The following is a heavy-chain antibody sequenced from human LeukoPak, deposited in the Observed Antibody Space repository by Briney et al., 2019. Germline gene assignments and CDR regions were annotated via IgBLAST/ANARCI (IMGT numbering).Heavy chain of an antibody. V-gene: IGHV3-48*03. CDR1: GFTFSSYE. CDR2: ISSSGSTI. D-gene: IGHD6-13*01. Sequence: PGGSLRLSCAASGFTFSSYEMNWVRQAPGKGLEWVSYISSSGSTIYYADSVKGRFTISRDNAKNSLYLQMNSLRAEDTAVYYCARDGSSSLGPQSADVWGQGTTVTVSS. J-gene: IGHJ6*02. CDR3: ARDGSSSLGPQSADV.